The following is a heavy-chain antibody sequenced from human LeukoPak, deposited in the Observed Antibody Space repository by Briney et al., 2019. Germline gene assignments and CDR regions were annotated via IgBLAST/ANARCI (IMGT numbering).Heavy chain of an antibody. V-gene: IGHV3-30-3*01. CDR2: MAYDGNNK. D-gene: IGHD6-13*01. J-gene: IGHJ6*02. CDR3: ARDRWQVAATGGYGMDV. Sequence: SCKASGGTFSSYAMHWVRQAPGKGLEWVAVMAYDGNNKYYADSVKGRFTISRDNSKSTLYLQMNSLKTEDTAVYYCARDRWQVAATGGYGMDVWGQGTTVTVSS. CDR1: GGTFSSYA.